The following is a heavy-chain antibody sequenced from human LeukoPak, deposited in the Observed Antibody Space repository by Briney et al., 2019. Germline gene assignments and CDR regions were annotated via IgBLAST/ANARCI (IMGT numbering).Heavy chain of an antibody. CDR2: IYSGGST. D-gene: IGHD6-13*01. V-gene: IGHV3-66*01. CDR1: GFTFSSYA. CDR3: ARDASSSSWTKYYYYYGMDV. Sequence: GGSLRLSCAASGFTFSSYAMSWVRQAPGKGLEWVSVIYSGGSTYYADSVKGRFTISRDNSKNTLYLQMNSLRAEDTAVYYCARDASSSSWTKYYYYYGMDVWGQGTTVTVSS. J-gene: IGHJ6*02.